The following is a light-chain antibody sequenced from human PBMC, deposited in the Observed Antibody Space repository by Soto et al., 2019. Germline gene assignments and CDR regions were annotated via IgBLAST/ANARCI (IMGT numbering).Light chain of an antibody. CDR3: KKSLIPPRS. Sequence: DIQMSQSPSSLSASVGDSVTITCRASETIIDYLNWYQQQPGEAPKLLIFSASSLHSGVPSRFRDSGSGTLSTLTISTPQPEALATYVPKKSLIPPRSFGRGPTL. V-gene: IGKV1-39*01. CDR2: SAS. CDR1: ETIIDY. J-gene: IGKJ2*01.